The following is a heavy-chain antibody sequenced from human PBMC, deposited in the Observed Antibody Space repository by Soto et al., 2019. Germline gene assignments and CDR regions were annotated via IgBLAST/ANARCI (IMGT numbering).Heavy chain of an antibody. Sequence: ASVKVSCKASGYTFTSYYMHWVRQAPGQGLEWMGIINPSGGSTSYAQKFQGRVTMTRDTSTSTVYMELSSLRSEDTAVYYCARPVVVVAATQGPDAFDIWGQGTMVTVSS. CDR3: ARPVVVVAATQGPDAFDI. CDR2: INPSGGST. J-gene: IGHJ3*02. CDR1: GYTFTSYY. V-gene: IGHV1-46*03. D-gene: IGHD2-15*01.